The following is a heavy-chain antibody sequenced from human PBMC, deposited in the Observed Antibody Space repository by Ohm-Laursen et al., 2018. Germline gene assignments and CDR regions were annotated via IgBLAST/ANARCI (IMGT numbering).Heavy chain of an antibody. V-gene: IGHV4-4*07. D-gene: IGHD3-22*01. J-gene: IGHJ3*02. CDR2: IYVSGST. Sequence: GTLSLTCAVSGASIRSYYWSWIRQPAGKGLEWIGRIYVSGSTDYNPSLKGRVTMPVDTSKSQFSLKVNSVTAADTAVYYCARDPLDSWAFDIWSQGTMVTVSS. CDR3: ARDPLDSWAFDI. CDR1: GASIRSYY.